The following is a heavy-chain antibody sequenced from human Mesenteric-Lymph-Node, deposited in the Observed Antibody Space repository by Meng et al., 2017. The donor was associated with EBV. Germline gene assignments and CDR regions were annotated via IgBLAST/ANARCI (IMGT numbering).Heavy chain of an antibody. Sequence: QVQLQESGPGLVKPSGTLSLTGAVSGDSISISRWWGWVRQPPGKGLEWIGEISHSGRTTYNPSLKSRVTISADKSKNQFSLKLNSVTAADTAVYYCARSPGWYSLDYWGQGTLVTVSS. J-gene: IGHJ4*02. CDR2: ISHSGRT. CDR3: ARSPGWYSLDY. CDR1: GDSISISRW. V-gene: IGHV4-4*02. D-gene: IGHD6-19*01.